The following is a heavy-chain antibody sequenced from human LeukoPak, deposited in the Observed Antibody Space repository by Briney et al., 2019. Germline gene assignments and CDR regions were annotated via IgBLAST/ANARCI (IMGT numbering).Heavy chain of an antibody. CDR2: IYHSGST. Sequence: SETLSLTCAVSGGSISSGGYSWSWIRQPPGKGLEWIGYIYHSGSTYYNPSLKSRVTMSVDRSKNQFSLKLSSVTAADTAVYYCARGAYGLTTGFDPWGQGTLVTVSS. D-gene: IGHD1-1*01. V-gene: IGHV4-30-2*01. J-gene: IGHJ5*02. CDR3: ARGAYGLTTGFDP. CDR1: GGSISSGGYS.